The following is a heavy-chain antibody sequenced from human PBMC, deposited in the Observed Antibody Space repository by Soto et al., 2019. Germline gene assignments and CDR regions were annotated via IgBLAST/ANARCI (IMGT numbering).Heavy chain of an antibody. V-gene: IGHV4-61*01. CDR2: IYYSGST. CDR1: GGSVSSGSYY. D-gene: IGHD1-26*01. Sequence: SETLSPTCTVSGGSVSSGSYYWSWIRQPPGKGLEWIGYIYYSGSTNYNPSLKSRVTISVDTSKNQFSLKLSSVTAADTAAYYCARDRVGAPDYWGQGTLVTVSS. J-gene: IGHJ4*02. CDR3: ARDRVGAPDY.